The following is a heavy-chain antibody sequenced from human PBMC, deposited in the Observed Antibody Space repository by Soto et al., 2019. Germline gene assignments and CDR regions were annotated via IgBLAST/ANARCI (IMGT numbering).Heavy chain of an antibody. CDR3: ARGAWIPQWSPDS. Sequence: QVQLVQSGAEVKKPGSSVKVSCKASGDTFTSYSVNWVRQAPGQGPEWMGRIIPVVDMANYAQKFQGRVTITADKATSTSYMELSSLRSEDTAIYFSARGAWIPQWSPDSWGQGTVVTVSS. CDR1: GDTFTSYS. J-gene: IGHJ4*02. V-gene: IGHV1-69*02. CDR2: IIPVVDMA. D-gene: IGHD5-18*01.